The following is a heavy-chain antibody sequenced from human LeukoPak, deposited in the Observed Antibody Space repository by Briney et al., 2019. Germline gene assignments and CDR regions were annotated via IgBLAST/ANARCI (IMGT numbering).Heavy chain of an antibody. CDR1: GYSFTNYW. J-gene: IGHJ4*02. V-gene: IGHV5-51*01. D-gene: IGHD5-18*01. CDR3: ARQTAMGRSGDY. CDR2: IDPGDSDT. Sequence: GESLKISCKASGYSFTNYWIGWVRQTPGKGLEWMGIIDPGDSDTSYTPSFQGQVTISADKSLSTAYLQWNSLKASDTAMYYCARQTAMGRSGDYWGQGTLVTVSS.